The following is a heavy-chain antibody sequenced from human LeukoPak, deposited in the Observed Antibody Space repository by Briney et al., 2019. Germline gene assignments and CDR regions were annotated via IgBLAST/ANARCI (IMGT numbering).Heavy chain of an antibody. CDR1: GGSISSGGYY. J-gene: IGHJ4*02. V-gene: IGHV4-30-2*01. CDR2: IYHSGST. D-gene: IGHD3-22*01. Sequence: PSETLSLTCTVSGGSISSGGYYWSWIRLPPGKGLEWIGYIYHSGSTYYNPSLKSRVTISVDRSKNQFFLKLSSVTAADTAVYYCAREQVVIHSLGHWGQGTLVTVSS. CDR3: AREQVVIHSLGH.